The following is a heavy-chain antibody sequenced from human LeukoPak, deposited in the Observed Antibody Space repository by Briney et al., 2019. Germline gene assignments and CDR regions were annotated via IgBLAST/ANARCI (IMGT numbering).Heavy chain of an antibody. J-gene: IGHJ6*02. CDR1: GGSFSGYY. V-gene: IGHV4-59*01. CDR2: IYYSGST. Sequence: SETLSLTCAVYGGSFSGYYWSWIRQPAGKGLEGIGYIYYSGSTNYNPSLKSRVTISVDTSKHQLSLKLRSVTAADTAVYYCARGDDFWRGYYQPYYYGMDVWGQGPTVTVSS. D-gene: IGHD3-3*01. CDR3: ARGDDFWRGYYQPYYYGMDV.